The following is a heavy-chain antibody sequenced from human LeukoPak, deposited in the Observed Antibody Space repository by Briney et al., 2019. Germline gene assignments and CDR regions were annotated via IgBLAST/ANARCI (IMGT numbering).Heavy chain of an antibody. CDR1: GYTFTSYG. CDR2: ISAYNGNT. V-gene: IGHV1-18*01. D-gene: IGHD4-11*01. J-gene: IGHJ6*03. Sequence: ASVKVSCKASGYTFTSYGISWVRQAPGQGIEWMGWISAYNGNTNYAQKLQGRVTMTTDTSTSTAYMELRSLRSDDTAVYYCARGEADSNYYYYYMDVWGKGTTVTVSS. CDR3: ARGEADSNYYYYYMDV.